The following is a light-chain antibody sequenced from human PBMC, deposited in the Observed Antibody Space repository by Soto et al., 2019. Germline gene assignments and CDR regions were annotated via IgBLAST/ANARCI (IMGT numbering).Light chain of an antibody. CDR3: SSYTMSTTYV. Sequence: QSVLTQPASVSGSPGQSIPVSCTGTTSDVGGYNSVSGYQHHPGKAPKLLIFEVNRRPSGISNRFSGSKPGSTASLTISGLQSDDEADYYCSSYTMSTTYVFGTGTKVTVL. V-gene: IGLV2-14*01. J-gene: IGLJ1*01. CDR2: EVN. CDR1: TSDVGGYNS.